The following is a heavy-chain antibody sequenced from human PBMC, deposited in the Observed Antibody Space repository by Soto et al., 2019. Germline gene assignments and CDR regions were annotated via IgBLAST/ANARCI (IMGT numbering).Heavy chain of an antibody. Sequence: SETLSLTCTVSGASIYNEGYYWTWIRQHPGKGLEWIGHIYYSGSTYYTPSLKNRVTISVDTSKNQFSLKLSSVTAADTAVYYCARDPFGGYSDFWPGHYYYLDFWGQGT. CDR3: ARDPFGGYSDFWPGHYYYLDF. CDR2: IYYSGST. V-gene: IGHV4-31*03. D-gene: IGHD3-3*01. CDR1: GASIYNEGYY. J-gene: IGHJ4*02.